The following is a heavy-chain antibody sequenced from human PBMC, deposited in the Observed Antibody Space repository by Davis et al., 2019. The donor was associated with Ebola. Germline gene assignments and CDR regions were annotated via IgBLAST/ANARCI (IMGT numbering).Heavy chain of an antibody. J-gene: IGHJ1*01. CDR2: ISAYNGNT. CDR1: GYTFTSYG. CDR3: ARDLAPPNCSSTSCYESYFQH. D-gene: IGHD2-2*01. V-gene: IGHV1-18*01. Sequence: ASVKVSCKASGYTFTSYGISWVRQAPGQGLEWMGWISAYNGNTNYAQKLQGRVTMTRDTSTSTVYMELSSLRSEDTAVYYCARDLAPPNCSSTSCYESYFQHWGQGTLVTVSS.